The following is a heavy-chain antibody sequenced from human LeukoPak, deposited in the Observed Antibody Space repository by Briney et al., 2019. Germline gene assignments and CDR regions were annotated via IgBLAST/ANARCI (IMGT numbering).Heavy chain of an antibody. D-gene: IGHD5-18*01. CDR2: IYHSGST. J-gene: IGHJ4*02. CDR1: GYSISSGYY. V-gene: IGHV4-38-2*02. Sequence: SETLSLTCTVSGYSISSGYYWGWIRQPPGKGLEWIGSIYHSGSTYYNPSLKSRVTISLDTSKNQFSLKLSSVTAADTAVYYCARVLYSFQVEYWGQGTLVTVSS. CDR3: ARVLYSFQVEY.